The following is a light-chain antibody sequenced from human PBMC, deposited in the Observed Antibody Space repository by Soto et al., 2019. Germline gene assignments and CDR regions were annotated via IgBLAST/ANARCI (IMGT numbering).Light chain of an antibody. V-gene: IGKV3-15*01. CDR1: QSVSSN. CDR3: QQYNKWPRWA. Sequence: EIVMTQSPATLSVSPGERATLSCRASQSVSSNLAWYQQTPGQPPRLLIYGASTRATGIPARFSGSGSGTEFTLTISSLQSEDFAVYYCQQYNKWPRWAFGHGNKVDIK. CDR2: GAS. J-gene: IGKJ1*01.